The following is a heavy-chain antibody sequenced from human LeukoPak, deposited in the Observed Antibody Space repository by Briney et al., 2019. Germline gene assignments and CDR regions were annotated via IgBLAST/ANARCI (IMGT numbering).Heavy chain of an antibody. Sequence: PSETLSLTCAVYGGSFSGYYWSWIRQPPGKGLEWIGEINHSGSTNYNPSLKSRVTISVDTSKNQFSLKLSSVTAADTAVYYCARDFWSGYYTLRGRYYFDYWGQGTLVTVSS. CDR2: INHSGST. CDR3: ARDFWSGYYTLRGRYYFDY. V-gene: IGHV4-34*01. D-gene: IGHD3-3*01. J-gene: IGHJ4*02. CDR1: GGSFSGYY.